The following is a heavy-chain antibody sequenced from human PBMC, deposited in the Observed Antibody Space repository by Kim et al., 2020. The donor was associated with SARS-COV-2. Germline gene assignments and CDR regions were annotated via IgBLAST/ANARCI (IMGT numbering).Heavy chain of an antibody. D-gene: IGHD1-26*01. V-gene: IGHV1-46*01. J-gene: IGHJ4*02. Sequence: TRNAQTFEGRVTMTRDTSTSTVYMELSSLRSEDTAVYYCARAYSGSYSAYWGQGTLVTVSS. CDR2: T. CDR3: ARAYSGSYSAY.